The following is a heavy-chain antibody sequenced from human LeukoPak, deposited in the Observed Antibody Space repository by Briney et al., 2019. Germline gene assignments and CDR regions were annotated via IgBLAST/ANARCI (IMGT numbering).Heavy chain of an antibody. CDR2: ISGSGGST. CDR3: AKVPSLWGEESNSNDY. J-gene: IGHJ4*02. D-gene: IGHD3-16*01. V-gene: IGHV3-23*01. CDR1: GFTFSSYA. Sequence: GGSLRLSCAASGFTFSSYAMSWVRQAPGKGLKWVSAISGSGGSTYYADSVKGRFTISRDNSKNTLYLQMNSLRAEDTAVYYCAKVPSLWGEESNSNDYWGQGTLVTVSS.